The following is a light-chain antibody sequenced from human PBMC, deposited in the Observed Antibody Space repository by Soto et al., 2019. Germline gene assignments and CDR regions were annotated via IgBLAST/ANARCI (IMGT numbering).Light chain of an antibody. J-gene: IGKJ4*01. CDR2: DAS. V-gene: IGKV3-15*01. CDR1: QSVSSTY. CDR3: QQYNNWPQLT. Sequence: EIVLTQSPGTLSLFLGERATLSCRASQSVSSTYFAWYQQKPGQAPRLLISDASTRATGIPARFSGSGSGTEFTLTISSLQSEDFAVYYCQQYNNWPQLTFGGGTKVEIK.